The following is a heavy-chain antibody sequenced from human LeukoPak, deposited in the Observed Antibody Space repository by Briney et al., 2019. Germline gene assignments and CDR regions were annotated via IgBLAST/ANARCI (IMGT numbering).Heavy chain of an antibody. CDR3: AREVGGYSDV. J-gene: IGHJ6*04. D-gene: IGHD3-16*01. Sequence: PSETLSLTCTVSGGSISSSSYYWGWIRQPPGKGLEWIGSIYYSGSTYYNPSLKSRVTISVDTSKNQFSLKLSSVTAADTAVYYCAREVGGYSDVWGKGTTVTVSS. CDR2: IYYSGST. V-gene: IGHV4-39*07. CDR1: GGSISSSSYY.